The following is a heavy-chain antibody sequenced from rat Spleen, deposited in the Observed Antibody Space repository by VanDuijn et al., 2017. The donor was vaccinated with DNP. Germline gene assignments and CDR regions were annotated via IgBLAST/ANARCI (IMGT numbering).Heavy chain of an antibody. J-gene: IGHJ2*01. CDR2: ISYDGSST. CDR1: GFTFSNYG. CDR3: ARHEATEGIDFDY. V-gene: IGHV5-29*01. D-gene: IGHD1-11*01. Sequence: EVQLVESGGGLVQPGRSLKLSCAASGFTFSNYGMAWVRQAPTKGLAWVATISYDGSSTWYRDSVKGRFTISRDNAKSTLYLQMDSLRSEDTATYYCARHEATEGIDFDYWGQGVMVTVSS.